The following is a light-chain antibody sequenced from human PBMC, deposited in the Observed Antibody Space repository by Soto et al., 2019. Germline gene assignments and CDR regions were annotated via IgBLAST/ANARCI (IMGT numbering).Light chain of an antibody. CDR3: QQYGNSPQIT. CDR2: DSS. V-gene: IGKV3D-20*01. Sequence: IVLTQSPATLSLSPGESATLSCWASQSVGTYVAWYKQKPGLAPRLVIFDSSTRPTGIPDRFSGSGSATDYILTISRLEPEDFAAYFCQQYGNSPQITFGQGTRLEIK. J-gene: IGKJ5*01. CDR1: QSVGTY.